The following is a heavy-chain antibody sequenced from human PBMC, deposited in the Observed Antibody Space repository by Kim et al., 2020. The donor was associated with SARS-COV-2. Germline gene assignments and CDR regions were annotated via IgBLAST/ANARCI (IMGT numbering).Heavy chain of an antibody. CDR3: ARRDSYGYYGMDV. D-gene: IGHD5-18*01. Sequence: YPGSVKGRFTISRENAKNSLYLQMNSLRAGDTAVYYCARRDSYGYYGMDVWGQGTTVTVSS. J-gene: IGHJ6*02. V-gene: IGHV3-13*01.